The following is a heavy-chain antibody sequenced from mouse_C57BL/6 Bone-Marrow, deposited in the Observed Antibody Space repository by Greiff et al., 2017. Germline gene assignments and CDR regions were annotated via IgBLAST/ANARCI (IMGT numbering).Heavy chain of an antibody. CDR1: GYTFTSYT. CDR2: INPSSGYT. V-gene: IGHV1-4*01. Sequence: VQRVESGAELARPGASVKMSCKASGYTFTSYTMHWVKQRPGQGLEWIGYINPSSGYTKYNQKFKDKATLTADKSSSTAYMQLSSLTSEDSAVYYCAQRCYFDYWGQGTTLTVSS. J-gene: IGHJ2*01. CDR3: AQRCYFDY.